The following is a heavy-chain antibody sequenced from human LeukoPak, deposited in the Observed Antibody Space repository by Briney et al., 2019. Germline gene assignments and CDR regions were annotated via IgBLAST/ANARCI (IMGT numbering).Heavy chain of an antibody. CDR1: GGSISSGSSY. CDR3: TRGDNT. V-gene: IGHV4-61*02. J-gene: IGHJ5*02. Sequence: SETLSLTCTVSGGSISSGSSYWSWIRQPAGKGLECFGRIYTSGNTNYKPSLQSRVTISVDTAKNPISLKLSSVTAADTAVYYCTRGDNTWGQGTLVTVSS. CDR2: IYTSGNT. D-gene: IGHD2/OR15-2a*01.